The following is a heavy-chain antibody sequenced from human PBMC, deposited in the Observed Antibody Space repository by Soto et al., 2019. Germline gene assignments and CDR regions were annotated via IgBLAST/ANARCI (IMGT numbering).Heavy chain of an antibody. J-gene: IGHJ3*02. Sequence: GGSLRLSCAASGFTFSSYGMHWVRQAPGKGLEWVADIKEDGRKKYYVDSVKGRFTISRDNAKNSLSLQVSSLRVEDTALYYCVRDPLFSAFDIWGHGTMVTVSS. CDR3: VRDPLFSAFDI. V-gene: IGHV3-7*01. CDR2: IKEDGRKK. CDR1: GFTFSSYG. D-gene: IGHD3-10*02.